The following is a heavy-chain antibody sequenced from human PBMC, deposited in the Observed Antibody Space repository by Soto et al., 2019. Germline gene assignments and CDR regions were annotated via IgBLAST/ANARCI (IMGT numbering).Heavy chain of an antibody. CDR3: ARAASSGWYFNWFDP. CDR2: IYYSGST. Sequence: SETLSLTCTVSGGSISSYYWSWIRQPPGKGLEWIGYIYYSGSTNYNPSLKSRVTISVDTSKNQFSLKLSSVTAADTAVYYFARAASSGWYFNWFDPWGQGTLVTVSS. V-gene: IGHV4-59*01. CDR1: GGSISSYY. D-gene: IGHD6-19*01. J-gene: IGHJ5*02.